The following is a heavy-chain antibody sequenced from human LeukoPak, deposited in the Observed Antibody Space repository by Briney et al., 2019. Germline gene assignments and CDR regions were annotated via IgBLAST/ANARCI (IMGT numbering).Heavy chain of an antibody. V-gene: IGHV4-59*01. CDR2: IYYSGST. D-gene: IGHD3-3*01. CDR3: ARGLPSYDFWSGYYPYYFDY. CDR1: GGSICSYC. Sequence: SETLSLTXTVSGGSICSYCWSWFRQPPGNGLEWIGYIYYSGSTNYNPSLKSRVTISVDTSKNQFSLKLSSVTAADTAVYYCARGLPSYDFWSGYYPYYFDYWGQGTLVTVSS. J-gene: IGHJ4*02.